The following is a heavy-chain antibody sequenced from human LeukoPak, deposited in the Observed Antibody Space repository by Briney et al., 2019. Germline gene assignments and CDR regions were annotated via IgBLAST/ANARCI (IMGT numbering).Heavy chain of an antibody. J-gene: IGHJ6*03. CDR1: GFTFSSYW. V-gene: IGHV3-7*01. Sequence: GGSLRLSCAASGFTFSSYWMSWVRQAPGKGLEWVANIKQDGSEKYYVDSVKGRFTISRDNAKNSLYLQMNSLRAEDTAVYYCARDTSPQLWHFGDYYYYYMDVWGKGTTVTVSS. CDR2: IKQDGSEK. D-gene: IGHD5-18*01. CDR3: ARDTSPQLWHFGDYYYYYMDV.